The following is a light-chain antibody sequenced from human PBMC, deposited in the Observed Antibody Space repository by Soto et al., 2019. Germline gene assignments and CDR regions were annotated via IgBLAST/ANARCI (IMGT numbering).Light chain of an antibody. CDR3: HKYNSAPLT. Sequence: DIQMTQSPSSLSASVGDRVTITCRASQGISNYLAWYQQKPGEVPKVLIYASSTLQSGVPSRFSGSGSGTAFTLAISSLQPEDVATYYCHKYNSAPLTFGGGTKVEIK. CDR2: ASS. V-gene: IGKV1-27*01. J-gene: IGKJ4*01. CDR1: QGISNY.